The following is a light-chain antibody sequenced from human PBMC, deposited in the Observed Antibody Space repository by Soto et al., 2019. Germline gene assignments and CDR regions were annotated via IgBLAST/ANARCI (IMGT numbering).Light chain of an antibody. V-gene: IGKV3-15*01. Sequence: EIVMTQSPGTLSVSPGERATLSCRTSQSVSRNLAWYQKKAGQAPRLLIYDASTRATGIPARFSGSGSGTEFTLTISSLQSEDFAIYYCQQYNNWPPWTFGQGTKVEVK. CDR3: QQYNNWPPWT. J-gene: IGKJ1*01. CDR1: QSVSRN. CDR2: DAS.